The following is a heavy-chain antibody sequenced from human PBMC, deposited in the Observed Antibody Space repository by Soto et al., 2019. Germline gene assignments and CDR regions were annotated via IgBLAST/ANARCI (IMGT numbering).Heavy chain of an antibody. CDR2: IKSKTDGGTT. D-gene: IGHD1-26*01. V-gene: IGHV3-15*01. Sequence: PGGSLRLSCAASGFTFSNAWMSWVRQAPGKGLEWVGRIKSKTDGGTTDYAAPVKGRFTISRDDSKNTLYLQMNSLKTEDTAVYYCTTDLGSFSPGYFDYWGQGTLVTVSS. CDR1: GFTFSNAW. J-gene: IGHJ4*02. CDR3: TTDLGSFSPGYFDY.